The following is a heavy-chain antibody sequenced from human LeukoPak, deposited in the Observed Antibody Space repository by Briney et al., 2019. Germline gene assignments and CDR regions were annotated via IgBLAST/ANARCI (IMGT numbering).Heavy chain of an antibody. CDR2: ISADNGNT. CDR1: GYTFTSYG. CDR3: ASGTTDIVVVPATLRNYYFDY. J-gene: IGHJ4*02. V-gene: IGHV1-18*01. Sequence: ASVKVSCKASGYTFTSYGISWVRQAPGQGLEWMGWISADNGNTDYAQRFQGRVTMTTDTSTSTAYMELRSLRSDDTAVYYCASGTTDIVVVPATLRNYYFDYWGQGTLVTVSS. D-gene: IGHD2-2*01.